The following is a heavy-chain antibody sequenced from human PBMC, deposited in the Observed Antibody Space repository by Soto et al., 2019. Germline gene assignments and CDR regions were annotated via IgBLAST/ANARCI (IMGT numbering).Heavy chain of an antibody. Sequence: PSETLSLTCTVSGGSISSSSYYWGWIRQPPGKGLEWIGSIYYSGSTYYNPSLKSRVTISVDTSKNQFSLKLSSVTAADTAVYYCARLIAVAGSWGYYFDYWGQGTLVTVSS. V-gene: IGHV4-39*01. CDR1: GGSISSSSYY. J-gene: IGHJ4*02. D-gene: IGHD6-19*01. CDR3: ARLIAVAGSWGYYFDY. CDR2: IYYSGST.